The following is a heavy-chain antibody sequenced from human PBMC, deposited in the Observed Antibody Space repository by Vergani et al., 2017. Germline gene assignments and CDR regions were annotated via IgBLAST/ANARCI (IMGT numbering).Heavy chain of an antibody. CDR2: ISGSGGST. J-gene: IGHJ4*02. V-gene: IGHV3-23*01. CDR3: AKGTSYCGGDCYSNFDY. D-gene: IGHD2-21*02. Sequence: EVQLLESGGGLVQPGGSLRLSCAASGFTFSSYAMSWVRQAPGKGLEWVSAISGSGGSTYYADSVKGRFTISRDNSKNTLYLQINSLRAEDTAVYYCAKGTSYCGGDCYSNFDYWGQGTLVTVSS. CDR1: GFTFSSYA.